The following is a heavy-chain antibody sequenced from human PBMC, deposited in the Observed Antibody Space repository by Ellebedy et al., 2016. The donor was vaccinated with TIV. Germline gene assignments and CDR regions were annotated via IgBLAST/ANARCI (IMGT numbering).Heavy chain of an antibody. J-gene: IGHJ2*01. CDR3: ASKDHGYWYFDL. CDR2: IYYSGST. V-gene: IGHV4-31*03. D-gene: IGHD1-14*01. CDR1: GGSISSGGYY. Sequence: MPSETLSLTCTVSGGSISSGGYYWSWIRQHPGKGLEWIGSIYYSGSTYYNPSLKSRVTISVDTSKNQFSLKLSSVTAADTAVYYCASKDHGYWYFDLWGRGTLVTVSS.